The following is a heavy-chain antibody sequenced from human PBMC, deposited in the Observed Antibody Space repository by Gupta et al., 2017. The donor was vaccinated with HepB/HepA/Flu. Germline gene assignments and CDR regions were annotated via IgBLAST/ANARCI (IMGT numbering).Heavy chain of an antibody. CDR3: ARDRDRDYGGNSAAFDI. J-gene: IGHJ3*02. D-gene: IGHD4-23*01. CDR1: GYTFTGYS. CDR2: INPNSGGT. Sequence: QVQLVQSGAEVKKPGASVKVSCKASGYTFTGYSIQWLRQAPGQGLEWMGWINPNSGGTNYAQKFQGRVSMTRDTSISTAYMELSRLSSDDTAVYYCARDRDRDYGGNSAAFDIWGQGTMVTVSS. V-gene: IGHV1-2*02.